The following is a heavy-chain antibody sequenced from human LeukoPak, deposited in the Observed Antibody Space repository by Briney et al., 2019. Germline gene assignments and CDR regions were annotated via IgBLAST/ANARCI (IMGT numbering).Heavy chain of an antibody. D-gene: IGHD2-21*02. Sequence: SETLSLTCAVYGGSFSGYYWSWIRQPPGKGLEWIGEINHSGSTNYNPSLKSRVTISVDTSKNQFSLKLSSVAAADTAVYYCARALVTEGYYFDYWGQGTLVTVSS. CDR1: GGSFSGYY. J-gene: IGHJ4*02. CDR2: INHSGST. V-gene: IGHV4-34*01. CDR3: ARALVTEGYYFDY.